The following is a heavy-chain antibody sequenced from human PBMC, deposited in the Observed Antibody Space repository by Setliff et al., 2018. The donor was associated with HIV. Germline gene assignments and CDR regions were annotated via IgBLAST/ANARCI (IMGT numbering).Heavy chain of an antibody. CDR3: VRDINWAFDY. D-gene: IGHD1-1*01. CDR2: INREETTE. J-gene: IGHJ4*02. CDR1: GFTFSTYS. Sequence: GGSLRLSCAASGFTFSTYSMNWVRQAPGKGLEWISYINREETTEWYADSVKCRFIISRDNAKNSLYLQMSSLSAEDTAVYFCVRDINWAFDYWGQGILVTVSS. V-gene: IGHV3-48*01.